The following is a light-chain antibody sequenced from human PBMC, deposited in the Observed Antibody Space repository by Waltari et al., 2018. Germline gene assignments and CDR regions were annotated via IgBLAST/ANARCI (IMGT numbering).Light chain of an antibody. J-gene: IGKJ1*01. CDR1: HSGTRY. CDR2: DVS. Sequence: DIQMTQSPSTLSASVRDRVPITCRASHSGTRYLAWYQQKPGKAPKVLIWDVSSLERGVPSRFSGSGSGTEFTLTISSLQPDDFATYYCQQYDRYSAWTFGQGTKVEIK. CDR3: QQYDRYSAWT. V-gene: IGKV1-5*01.